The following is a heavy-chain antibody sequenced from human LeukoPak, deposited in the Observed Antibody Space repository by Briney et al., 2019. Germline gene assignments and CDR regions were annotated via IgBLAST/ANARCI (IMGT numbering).Heavy chain of an antibody. Sequence: PPGGSLRLSFAASGXTFSTYAMSWVRQAPGKGLEWVSTFSTSGRCTYYADSVKGRFTISRDNSKNTLSLQMNSLRAEDTAVYYCAKGLNGYGSGSYSHLDAFDIWGQGTLVTVSS. CDR2: FSTSGRCT. CDR3: AKGLNGYGSGSYSHLDAFDI. V-gene: IGHV3-23*01. J-gene: IGHJ3*02. D-gene: IGHD3-10*01. CDR1: GXTFSTYA.